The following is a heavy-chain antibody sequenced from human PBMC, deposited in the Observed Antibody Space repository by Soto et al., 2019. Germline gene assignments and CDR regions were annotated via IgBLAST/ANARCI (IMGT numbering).Heavy chain of an antibody. CDR2: IYYSGST. D-gene: IGHD5-12*01. J-gene: IGHJ6*02. CDR1: GGSISSGVYY. Sequence: PSETLSLTCTVSGGSISSGVYYWSWIRQHPGKGLEWIGYIYYSGSTYYNPSLKSRVTISVDTSKNQFSLKLSSVTAADTAVYYCAASCVACGGFNYYGMDVWGQGTTVTVSS. V-gene: IGHV4-31*03. CDR3: AASCVACGGFNYYGMDV.